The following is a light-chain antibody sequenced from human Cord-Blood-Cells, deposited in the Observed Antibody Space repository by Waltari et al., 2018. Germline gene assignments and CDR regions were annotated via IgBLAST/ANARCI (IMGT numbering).Light chain of an antibody. CDR3: CSYAGSSTWV. CDR2: EGS. Sequence: QSALTQPASVSASPGQSITISCTGTSSDVGSYNLVSWYQQHPGKAPKLMIYEGSKRPSGVSNRFSGSKSVNTASLTISGLQAEDEADYYCCSYAGSSTWVFGGGTKRTVV. V-gene: IGLV2-23*01. J-gene: IGLJ3*02. CDR1: SSDVGSYNL.